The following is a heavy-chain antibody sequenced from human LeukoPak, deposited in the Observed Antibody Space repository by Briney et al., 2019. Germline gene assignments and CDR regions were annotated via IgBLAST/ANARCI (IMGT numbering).Heavy chain of an antibody. D-gene: IGHD7-27*01. V-gene: IGHV3-72*01. J-gene: IGHJ4*02. CDR2: IRNKANSYIT. CDR3: TRVNLRTGERFFDY. CDR1: GFTFSDHY. Sequence: GGSLRLSCAASGFTFSDHYMDWVRQAPGKGLEWVSRIRNKANSYITEYAASVKGRFTISRDDSKNSVFLQLNSLKTEDTAVYYCTRVNLRTGERFFDYWGQGTLVTVSS.